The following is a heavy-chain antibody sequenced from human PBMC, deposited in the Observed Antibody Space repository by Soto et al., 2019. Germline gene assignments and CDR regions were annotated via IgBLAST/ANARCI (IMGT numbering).Heavy chain of an antibody. CDR1: GGSISSSSYY. Sequence: SETLSLTCTVSGGSISSSSYYWGWILQPPGKGLEWIGSIYYSGSTYYNPSLKSRVTISVDTSKNQFSLKLSSVTAADTAVYYCASLYCGGDCYSGDYFDYWGQGTLVTVSS. CDR2: IYYSGST. J-gene: IGHJ4*02. CDR3: ASLYCGGDCYSGDYFDY. V-gene: IGHV4-39*01. D-gene: IGHD2-21*01.